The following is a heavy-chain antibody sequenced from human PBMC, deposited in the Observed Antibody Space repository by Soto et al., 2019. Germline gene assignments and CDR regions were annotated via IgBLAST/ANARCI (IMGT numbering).Heavy chain of an antibody. D-gene: IGHD5-18*01. CDR3: VRGDGDYNDGNGYLARH. CDR1: GFTFDDYA. CDR2: ISWNSGSI. V-gene: IGHV3-9*01. J-gene: IGHJ4*02. Sequence: SLRLSCAASGFTFDDYAMHWVRQAPGKGLEWVSGISWNSGSIGYADSVQGRLTISRDNAKNTLYLQMNSLRAEDTAAYYCVRGDGDYNDGNGYLARHWGQGTLVTVSS.